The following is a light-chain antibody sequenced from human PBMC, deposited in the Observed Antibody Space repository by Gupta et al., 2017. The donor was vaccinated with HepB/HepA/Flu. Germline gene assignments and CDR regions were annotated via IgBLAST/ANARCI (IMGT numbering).Light chain of an antibody. Sequence: DIQMTQSPSSLSASVGDRVTITCQASQDIDNYLNWYQQKPGKAPKLLISDASNLEAGVPSRFSGSGYGTHFTFTISGRQPEDIATYYCQQYDDLPIFTFGQGTKVEIK. CDR2: DAS. CDR3: QQYDDLPIFT. V-gene: IGKV1-33*01. CDR1: QDIDNY. J-gene: IGKJ3*01.